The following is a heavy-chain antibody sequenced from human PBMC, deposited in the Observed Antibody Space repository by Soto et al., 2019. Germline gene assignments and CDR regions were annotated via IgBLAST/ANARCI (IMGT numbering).Heavy chain of an antibody. Sequence: QVQLQQWGAGLLKPSETLSLTCAVYGGSFSGYYWSWIRQPPGKGLEWIGEINHSGSTNYNPSLKSRFTMSVDTSKNQFSLKLSSVTAADTAVYYCARGGIMGYCSSTSCYSPGYYFDYWGQGTLVTVSS. V-gene: IGHV4-34*01. CDR2: INHSGST. CDR3: ARGGIMGYCSSTSCYSPGYYFDY. D-gene: IGHD2-2*01. CDR1: GGSFSGYY. J-gene: IGHJ4*02.